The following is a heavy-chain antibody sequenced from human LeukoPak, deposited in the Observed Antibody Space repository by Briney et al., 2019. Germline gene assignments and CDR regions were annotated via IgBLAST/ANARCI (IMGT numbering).Heavy chain of an antibody. CDR3: ARTSVSTGYYLFDY. CDR2: IYYSGST. J-gene: IGHJ4*02. V-gene: IGHV4-30-4*08. D-gene: IGHD3-22*01. CDR1: GGSISSGDYY. Sequence: SQTLSLTCTVSGGSISSGDYYWSWIRQPPGKGLEWIGYIYYSGSTNYNPSLKSRVTISVDTSKNQFSLKLGSVTAADTAVYYCARTSVSTGYYLFDYWGQGTLVTVSS.